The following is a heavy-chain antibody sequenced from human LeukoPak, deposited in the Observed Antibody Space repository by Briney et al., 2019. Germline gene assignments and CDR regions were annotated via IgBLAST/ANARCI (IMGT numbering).Heavy chain of an antibody. J-gene: IGHJ4*02. CDR2: ISAYNGNT. CDR3: ARDLPMTTVHFDY. CDR1: GYTSTSYG. V-gene: IGHV1-18*01. Sequence: ASVKLSCKASGYTSTSYGISWVRQAPGQGLESMGWISAYNGNTNYAQKLQGRVTMTTHTSTSTAYMELRSLRSDDTAVYYCARDLPMTTVHFDYWGQGTLVTVSS. D-gene: IGHD4-11*01.